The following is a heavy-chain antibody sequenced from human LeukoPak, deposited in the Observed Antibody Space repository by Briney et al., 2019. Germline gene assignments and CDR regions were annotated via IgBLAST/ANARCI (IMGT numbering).Heavy chain of an antibody. CDR2: IYHSEST. CDR3: ARIGGITATARFDY. D-gene: IGHD1-20*01. J-gene: IGHJ4*02. V-gene: IGHV4-38-2*02. Sequence: PSETLSLTCTVSGYSISSGYYWGWIRQPPGKGLEWIGTIYHSESTYYNPSLKSRVAVSVDTSKNQFSLKLSSVTAADTAVYYCARIGGITATARFDYWGQGTLVTVSS. CDR1: GYSISSGYY.